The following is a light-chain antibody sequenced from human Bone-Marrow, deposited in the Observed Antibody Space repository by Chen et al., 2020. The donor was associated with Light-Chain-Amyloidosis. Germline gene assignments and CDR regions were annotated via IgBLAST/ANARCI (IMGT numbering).Light chain of an antibody. CDR3: QSADSSGTYEVI. V-gene: IGLV3-25*03. CDR1: DLPTKY. CDR2: RDT. J-gene: IGLJ2*01. Sequence: YELTQQPSVSVSPGHTARITCSGDDLPTKYAYWYQQKPGQAPVLVIHRDTERPSGISERFSGSSSGTTATLTISGVQAEDEADYHCQSADSSGTYEVIFGGGTKLTVL.